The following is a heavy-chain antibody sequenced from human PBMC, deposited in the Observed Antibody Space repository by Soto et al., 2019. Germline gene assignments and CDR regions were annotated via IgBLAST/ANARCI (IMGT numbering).Heavy chain of an antibody. CDR3: AREYGGSYYRWFDP. D-gene: IGHD1-26*01. CDR2: ISYDGSNK. V-gene: IGHV3-30-3*01. CDR1: GFTFSSYA. Sequence: QVQLVESGGGVVQPGRSLRLSCAASGFTFSSYAMHWVRQAPGKGLEWVAVISYDGSNKYYADSVKGRFTISRDNSKNTLYLQMNSMRAEDTAVYYCAREYGGSYYRWFDPWGQGTLVTVSS. J-gene: IGHJ5*02.